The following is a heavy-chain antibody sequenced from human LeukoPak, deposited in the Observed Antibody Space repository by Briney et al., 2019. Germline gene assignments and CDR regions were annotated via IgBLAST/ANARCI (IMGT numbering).Heavy chain of an antibody. CDR1: GFSFSSYW. CDR2: INSDGSST. J-gene: IGHJ6*02. CDR3: TRDRYHYYGMDV. V-gene: IGHV3-74*01. Sequence: GGSLRLSCAASGFSFSSYWMYWVRQAPGKGLVRVSRINSDGSSTNYADSVKGRFTSSRDNAKNTLYLQMNSLRVEDTAVYYCTRDRYHYYGMDVWGQGTTVTVSS.